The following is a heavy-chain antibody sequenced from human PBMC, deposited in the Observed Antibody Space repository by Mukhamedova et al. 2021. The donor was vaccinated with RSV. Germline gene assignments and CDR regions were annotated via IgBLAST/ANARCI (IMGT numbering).Heavy chain of an antibody. Sequence: WIGEINHSGSTNYNPSLQSRVTISVDTFNNQFSLKLSSVTAADTAVHYCARGRGYLSSTSCYYHYGMDVW. J-gene: IGHJ6*01. CDR3: ARGRGYLSSTSCYYHYGMDV. V-gene: IGHV4-34*01. D-gene: IGHD2-2*01. CDR2: INHSGST.